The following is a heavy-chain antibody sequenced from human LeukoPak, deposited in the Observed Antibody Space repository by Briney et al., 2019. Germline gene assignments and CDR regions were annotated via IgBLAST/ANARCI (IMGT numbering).Heavy chain of an antibody. CDR1: GFTFSTYA. Sequence: GGSLRLSCAASGFTFSTYAMSWVRQAPGKGLEWVSTISGSGGSAYYADSVKGRFTISRDNSKNTLYSQMNNLRAENTAVYYCATTYWAAAFDIRGQGTMITVSS. V-gene: IGHV3-23*01. CDR2: ISGSGGSA. J-gene: IGHJ3*02. D-gene: IGHD2-15*01. CDR3: ATTYWAAAFDI.